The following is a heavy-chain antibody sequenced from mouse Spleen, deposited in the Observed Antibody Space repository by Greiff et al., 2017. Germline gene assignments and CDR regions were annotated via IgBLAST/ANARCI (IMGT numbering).Heavy chain of an antibody. D-gene: IGHD1-1*01. Sequence: QVQLKQPGTELVKPGASVKLSCKASGYTFTSYWMHWVKQRPGQGLEWIGNINPSNGGTNYNEKFKSKATLTVDKSSSTAYMQLSSLTSEDSAVYYCARRARIYYYGSSYVDYFDYWGQGTTLTVSS. CDR3: ARRARIYYYGSSYVDYFDY. CDR2: INPSNGGT. J-gene: IGHJ2*01. CDR1: GYTFTSYW. V-gene: IGHV1-53*01.